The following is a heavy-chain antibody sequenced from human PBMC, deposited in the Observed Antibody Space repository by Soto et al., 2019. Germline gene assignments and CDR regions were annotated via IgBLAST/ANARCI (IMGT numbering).Heavy chain of an antibody. CDR3: AAPGAAGTTFEY. V-gene: IGHV1-58*01. D-gene: IGHD6-13*01. J-gene: IGHJ4*02. CDR2: IVVGSGNT. CDR1: GFTFTSSA. Sequence: ASVKVSCKASGFTFTSSAVQWVRQARGQRLEWIGWIVVGSGNTNYAQKFQERVTITRDMSTSTAYMELSSLRSEDTAGDYCAAPGAAGTTFEYWGQGSLVTVSS.